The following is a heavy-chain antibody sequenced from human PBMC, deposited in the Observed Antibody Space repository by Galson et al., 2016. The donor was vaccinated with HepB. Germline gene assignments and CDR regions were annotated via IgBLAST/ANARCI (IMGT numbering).Heavy chain of an antibody. CDR2: IKPDGSEK. Sequence: SLRLSCADSTFTFSNYWMTWVRQAPGKGLEWVANIKPDGSEKYYVDSVKGRVTITKDTSASTAYMELRRLRSEDTAVYYCARVPPPYYYGSGKNWFDPWGQGTLVTVSS. D-gene: IGHD3-10*01. J-gene: IGHJ5*02. V-gene: IGHV3-7*01. CDR3: ARVPPPYYYGSGKNWFDP. CDR1: TFTFSNYW.